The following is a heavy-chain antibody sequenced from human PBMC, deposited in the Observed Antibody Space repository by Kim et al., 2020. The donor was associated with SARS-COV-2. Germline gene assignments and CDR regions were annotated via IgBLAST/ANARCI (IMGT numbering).Heavy chain of an antibody. J-gene: IGHJ4*02. D-gene: IGHD3-10*01. Sequence: ASVKVSCKASGYTFTSYAMHWVRQAPGQRLEWMGWINAGNGNTKYSQKFQGRVTITRDTSASTAYMELSSLRSEDTAVYYCARSSLPSIYYYGSGTPLGYWGQGTLVTVSS. V-gene: IGHV1-3*01. CDR1: GYTFTSYA. CDR2: INAGNGNT. CDR3: ARSSLPSIYYYGSGTPLGY.